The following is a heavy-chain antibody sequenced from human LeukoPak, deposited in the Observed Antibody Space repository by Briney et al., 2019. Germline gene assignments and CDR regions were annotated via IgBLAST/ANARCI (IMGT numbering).Heavy chain of an antibody. D-gene: IGHD1-26*01. J-gene: IGHJ4*02. CDR1: GGSISSSSYY. V-gene: IGHV4-39*07. CDR3: ARVGGSYYFDY. Sequence: SETLSLTCTVSGGSISSSSYYWGWIRQPPGKGLEWIGSIYYSGSTYYNPSLKSRVTISVDTSQSQFSLKLSSVTAADTAVYYCARVGGSYYFDYWGQGTLVTVSS. CDR2: IYYSGST.